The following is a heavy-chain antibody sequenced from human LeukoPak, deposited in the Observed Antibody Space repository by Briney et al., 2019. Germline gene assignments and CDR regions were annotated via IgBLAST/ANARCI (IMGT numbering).Heavy chain of an antibody. CDR3: ARDGIPTYCSSTSCYWGNYYYYYMDV. V-gene: IGHV3-33*01. CDR1: GFTFSSYG. J-gene: IGHJ6*03. D-gene: IGHD2-2*01. Sequence: GLLRLSCAASGFTFSSYGMHWVRQAPGKGLEWVAVILSDGSKEFYTDSVKGRFTISRDNSKNTLYLQMNSLRAEDTAVYYCARDGIPTYCSSTSCYWGNYYYYYMDVWGKGTTVTVSS. CDR2: ILSDGSKE.